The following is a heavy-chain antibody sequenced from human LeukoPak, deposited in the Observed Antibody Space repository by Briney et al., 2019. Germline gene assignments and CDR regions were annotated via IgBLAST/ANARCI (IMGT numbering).Heavy chain of an antibody. CDR3: ARYFGSSGCTPGGIDI. V-gene: IGHV3-53*01. CDR2: FHRGDTT. Sequence: GGSLRLSCAASGFTVSSNYMSWVRQAPGKGLEWASIFHRGDTTYYTDSVKGRFTISRDNSKNTLYLQMNSLRAEDTAVYYCARYFGSSGCTPGGIDIWGQGTMVTVSS. J-gene: IGHJ3*02. CDR1: GFTVSSNY. D-gene: IGHD3-22*01.